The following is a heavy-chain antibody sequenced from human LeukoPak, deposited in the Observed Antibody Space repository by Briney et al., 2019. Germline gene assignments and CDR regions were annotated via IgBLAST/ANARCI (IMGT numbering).Heavy chain of an antibody. V-gene: IGHV3-48*04. CDR1: GFTFSSYN. Sequence: PGGSLRLSCAASGFTFSSYNMNWVRQAPGKGLEWVSYISSNGSTIYYADSVKGRFTISRDNAKNSLYLQMNSLRAEDTAVYYCIVLAVAGTFGFDYWGQGTLVTVSS. J-gene: IGHJ4*02. D-gene: IGHD6-19*01. CDR3: IVLAVAGTFGFDY. CDR2: ISSNGSTI.